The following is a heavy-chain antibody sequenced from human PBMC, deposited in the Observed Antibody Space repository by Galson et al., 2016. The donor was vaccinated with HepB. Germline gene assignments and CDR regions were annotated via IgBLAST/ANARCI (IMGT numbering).Heavy chain of an antibody. J-gene: IGHJ3*02. CDR3: ASHCGGDCYNNLADAFDI. Sequence: SETLSLTCTVSSGSISSSRYYWGWIRQPPGKGLEWIGSVYYSGTAYYGPSLKSRVSISVDTSKNQFSLRLSSVTAGDTAVYFCASHCGGDCYNNLADAFDIWGRGTMVTVSS. V-gene: IGHV4-39*01. CDR1: SGSISSSRYY. D-gene: IGHD2-21*01. CDR2: VYYSGTA.